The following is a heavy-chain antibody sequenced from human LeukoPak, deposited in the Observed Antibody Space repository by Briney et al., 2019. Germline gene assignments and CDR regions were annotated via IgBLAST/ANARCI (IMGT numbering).Heavy chain of an antibody. V-gene: IGHV4-59*01. CDR1: GGSISSYY. D-gene: IGHD3-3*01. CDR2: IYYSGST. J-gene: IGHJ6*02. Sequence: PSETLSLTCTVSGGSISSYYWSWIRQPPGKGLEWIGYIYYSGSTNYNPSLKSRVTISVDTSKNQFSLKLSSVTAADTAVYYCARVFKGGHDFWSGYSGPYYYGMDVWGQGTTVTVSS. CDR3: ARVFKGGHDFWSGYSGPYYYGMDV.